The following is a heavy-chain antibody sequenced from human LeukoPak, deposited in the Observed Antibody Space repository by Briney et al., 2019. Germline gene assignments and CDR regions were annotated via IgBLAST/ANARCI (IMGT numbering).Heavy chain of an antibody. V-gene: IGHV1-2*02. D-gene: IGHD5-18*01. CDR2: INPNSGGT. J-gene: IGHJ4*02. CDR3: ARGTGEGYSYGRYYFDY. CDR1: GYTFTGYY. Sequence: GASVKVSCKASGYTFTGYYMHWVRQAPGQGLEWMGWINPNSGGTNYAQKFQGRVTTTRDTSISTAYMELSRLRSDDTAVYYCARGTGEGYSYGRYYFDYWGQGTLVTVSS.